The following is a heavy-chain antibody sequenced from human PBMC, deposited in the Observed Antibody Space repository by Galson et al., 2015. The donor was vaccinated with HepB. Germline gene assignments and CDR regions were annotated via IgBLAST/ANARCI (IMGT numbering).Heavy chain of an antibody. CDR1: GFTFSSYS. J-gene: IGHJ6*02. Sequence: SLRLSCAASGFTFSSYSMNWVRQAPGKGLEWVSYISSSSSTIYYADSVKGRFTISRDNAKNSLYLQMNSLRAEDTAVYYCARAKRGIAAAGTSSLPRYYYGMDVWGQGTTVTVSS. CDR2: ISSSSSTI. D-gene: IGHD6-13*01. CDR3: ARAKRGIAAAGTSSLPRYYYGMDV. V-gene: IGHV3-48*04.